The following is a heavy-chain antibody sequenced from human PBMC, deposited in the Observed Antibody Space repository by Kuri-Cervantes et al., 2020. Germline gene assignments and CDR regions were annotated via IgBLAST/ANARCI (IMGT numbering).Heavy chain of an antibody. Sequence: GGSLRLSCAASGLTVSSNYMSWVRQAPGKGLDWVSAIYSGGSTHYADSVKGRFTISRASSKNTLYLQMNSLRVEDTAVYYCATGRGDSFDYWGQGTLVTVSS. V-gene: IGHV3-53*01. CDR2: IYSGGST. CDR3: ATGRGDSFDY. D-gene: IGHD2-21*01. CDR1: GLTVSSNY. J-gene: IGHJ4*02.